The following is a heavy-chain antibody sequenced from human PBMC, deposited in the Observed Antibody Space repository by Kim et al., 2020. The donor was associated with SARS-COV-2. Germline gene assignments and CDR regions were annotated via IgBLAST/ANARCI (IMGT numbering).Heavy chain of an antibody. CDR1: GFTFSTYW. J-gene: IGHJ4*01. D-gene: IGHD4-17*01. V-gene: IGHV3-74*01. Sequence: GGSLRLSCAASGFTFSTYWMNWVRQAPGKGLVWVSRIDYDGINTYYADSVKGRFTISRDNAKNTLYLQMNSLRGEDTAIYYCLRGDYVPHWGRGTLVTFS. CDR2: IDYDGINT. CDR3: LRGDYVPH.